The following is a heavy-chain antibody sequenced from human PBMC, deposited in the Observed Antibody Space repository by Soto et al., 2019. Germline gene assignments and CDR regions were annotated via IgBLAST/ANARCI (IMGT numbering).Heavy chain of an antibody. D-gene: IGHD3-3*01. CDR3: AKDSHYDFWTGYNPSPGMDV. Sequence: EVQLLESGGGLVQPGGSLRLSCAASGFTFSTYAMSWVLQAPGKGLEWVSALSGSGTNTYYADSVKGRFTISRDNSKNTLYLQVNRLRAEDTAVYYCAKDSHYDFWTGYNPSPGMDVWGQETTVTVSS. CDR2: LSGSGTNT. V-gene: IGHV3-23*01. CDR1: GFTFSTYA. J-gene: IGHJ6*02.